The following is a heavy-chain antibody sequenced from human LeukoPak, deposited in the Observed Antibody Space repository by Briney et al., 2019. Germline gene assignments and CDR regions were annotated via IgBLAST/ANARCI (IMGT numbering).Heavy chain of an antibody. D-gene: IGHD1-26*01. CDR1: GGSFSGYY. CDR2: INHSGST. J-gene: IGHJ6*02. V-gene: IGHV4-34*01. CDR3: ARGRSNYYGMDV. Sequence: SETLSLTCAVYGGSFSGYYWSWIRQPPGKGLEWIGEINHSGSTNYNPSLKSRVTISVDTSKNQFSLKVSSVTAADTAVYYCARGRSNYYGMDVWGQGTTVTVSS.